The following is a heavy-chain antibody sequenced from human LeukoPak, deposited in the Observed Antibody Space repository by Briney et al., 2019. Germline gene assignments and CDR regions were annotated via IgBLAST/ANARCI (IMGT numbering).Heavy chain of an antibody. J-gene: IGHJ4*02. CDR3: AKSMVRGARDSGY. CDR1: GYTFTSDD. V-gene: IGHV1-8*01. D-gene: IGHD3-10*01. CDR2: MNPNSGNT. Sequence: ASVKVSCKASGYTFTSDDINWVRQATGQGLEWMGWMNPNSGNTGYAQKFQGRVTMTRNTSISTAYMELSSLRSEDTAVYYCAKSMVRGARDSGYWGQGTLVTVSS.